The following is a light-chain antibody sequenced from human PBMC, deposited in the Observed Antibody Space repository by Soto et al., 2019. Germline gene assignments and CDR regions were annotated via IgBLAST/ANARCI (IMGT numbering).Light chain of an antibody. CDR2: DAS. J-gene: IGKJ1*01. CDR1: RSISDW. V-gene: IGKV1-5*01. Sequence: DIQMTQSPSTLSPSVGDRVTITCRASRSISDWLAWYQQKPGKAPKLLIFDASSLKSGVPSRFSGSGSGTEFTLTISSLQPDDFATYYCQQYNSYRAFGPGTKVEIK. CDR3: QQYNSYRA.